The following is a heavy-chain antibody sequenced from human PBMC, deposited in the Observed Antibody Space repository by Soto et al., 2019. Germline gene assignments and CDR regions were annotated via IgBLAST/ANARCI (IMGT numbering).Heavy chain of an antibody. CDR2: ISYDGSNK. CDR1: GFSLTSYG. D-gene: IGHD1-26*01. V-gene: IGHV3-30*18. CDR3: AKNVVVGATCGKGEDTNY. J-gene: IGHJ4*01. Sequence: SPRLYCSAYGFSLTSYGVQQSRQAPSAWMERVAVISYDGSNKYYTDSVKRRSTISRYNSNNTLYLQMNSLRAADTAGYFCAKNVVVGATCGKGEDTNY.